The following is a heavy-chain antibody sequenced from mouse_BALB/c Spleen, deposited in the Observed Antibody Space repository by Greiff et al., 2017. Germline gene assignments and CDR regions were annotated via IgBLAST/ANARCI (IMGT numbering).Heavy chain of an antibody. CDR2: IYPGNVNT. Sequence: QVQLKQSGPELVKPGASVRISCKASGYTFTSYYIHWVKQRPGQGLEWIGWIYPGNVNTKYNEKFKGKATLTADKSSSTAYMQLSSLTSEDSAVYFCARSAYGSGAMDYWGQGTSVTVSS. V-gene: IGHV1S56*01. J-gene: IGHJ4*01. CDR3: ARSAYGSGAMDY. CDR1: GYTFTSYY. D-gene: IGHD1-1*01.